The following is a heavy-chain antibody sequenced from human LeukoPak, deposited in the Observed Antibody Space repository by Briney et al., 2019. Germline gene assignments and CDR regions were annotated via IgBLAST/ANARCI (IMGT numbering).Heavy chain of an antibody. CDR1: GGSISSYY. CDR2: IYYSGST. Sequence: KPSETLPLTCTVSGGSISSYYWSWIRQPPGEGLEWIGYIYYSGSTNYNPSLKSRVTISVDTSKNQFSLKLSSVTAADTAVYYCARVGYCSSTSCKREGAFDIWGQGTMVTVSS. V-gene: IGHV4-59*01. D-gene: IGHD2-2*01. J-gene: IGHJ3*02. CDR3: ARVGYCSSTSCKREGAFDI.